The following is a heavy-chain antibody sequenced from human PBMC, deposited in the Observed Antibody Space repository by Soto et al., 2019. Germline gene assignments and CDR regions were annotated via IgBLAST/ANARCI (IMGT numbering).Heavy chain of an antibody. CDR3: ARGGLTMIVVVPNWFDP. V-gene: IGHV1-69*13. D-gene: IGHD3-22*01. J-gene: IGHJ5*02. Sequence: VASVKVSCKASGGTFSSYAISWVRQAPGQGLEWMGGIIPIFGTANYAQKFQGRVTITADESTSTAYMELSSLRSEDTAVYYCARGGLTMIVVVPNWFDPWGQGTLVTVSS. CDR1: GGTFSSYA. CDR2: IIPIFGTA.